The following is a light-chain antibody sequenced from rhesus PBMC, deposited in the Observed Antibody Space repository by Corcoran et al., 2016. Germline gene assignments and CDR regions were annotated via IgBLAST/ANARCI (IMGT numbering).Light chain of an antibody. CDR3: QQYNDLLWT. CDR1: ESVGSN. Sequence: EIVMTQSPATLSLSPGETATLSCRASESVGSNLAWYQQKPGQAPKLLFHSAHFRATGTPKRLSGSGSRTEFTLTISSLEPEYVGVYHCQQYNDLLWTFGHGTKVEIK. J-gene: IGKJ1*01. V-gene: IGKV3-40*03. CDR2: SAH.